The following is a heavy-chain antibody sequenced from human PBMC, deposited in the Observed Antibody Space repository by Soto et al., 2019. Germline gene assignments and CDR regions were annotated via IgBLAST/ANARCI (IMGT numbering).Heavy chain of an antibody. J-gene: IGHJ4*02. D-gene: IGHD2-21*02. CDR1: GGSFSGYY. Sequence: SETLSLTCAVYGGSFSGYYWSWIRQPPGKGLEWIGEINHSGSTNYNPSLKSRVTISVDTSKNQFSLKLSSVTAADTAVYYCARERVGPRIQRCKRHSGLREFDYWGQGTLVTVSS. V-gene: IGHV4-34*01. CDR3: ARERVGPRIQRCKRHSGLREFDY. CDR2: INHSGST.